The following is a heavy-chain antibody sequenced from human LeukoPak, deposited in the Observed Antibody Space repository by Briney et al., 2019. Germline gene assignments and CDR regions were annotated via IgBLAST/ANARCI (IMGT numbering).Heavy chain of an antibody. V-gene: IGHV3-48*03. Sequence: GGSLRLSCAASGFTFSSYEMIWVRQAPGKGLEWVSYISSSGSNIYHADSVKGRFSISRDNARNSLYLQMNSLRAEDTAVYYCARVTYGGYLDYYYYMDVWAKGPRSPSP. CDR2: ISSSGSNI. CDR3: ARVTYGGYLDYYYYMDV. J-gene: IGHJ6*03. D-gene: IGHD5-12*01. CDR1: GFTFSSYE.